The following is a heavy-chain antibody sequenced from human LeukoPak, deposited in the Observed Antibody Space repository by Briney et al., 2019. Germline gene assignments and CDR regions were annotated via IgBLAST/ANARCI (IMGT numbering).Heavy chain of an antibody. D-gene: IGHD2-15*01. J-gene: IGHJ5*02. CDR1: GFQFNTYW. Sequence: GGSLRLSCAGSGFQFNTYWISWIRQAPGKGLQSLGKIKEDGSETYYVGSLKGRLTISRDNAKNSSFLEMSSLGVEDTAVYYCARDVGRFCTRGSCFSDAWGQGTLVTVSS. V-gene: IGHV3-7*05. CDR3: ARDVGRFCTRGSCFSDA. CDR2: IKEDGSET.